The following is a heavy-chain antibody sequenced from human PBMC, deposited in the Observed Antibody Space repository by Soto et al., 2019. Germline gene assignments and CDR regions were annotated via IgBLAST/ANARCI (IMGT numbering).Heavy chain of an antibody. V-gene: IGHV4-4*07. J-gene: IGHJ4*02. CDR3: ARDEEDYYGSGSYYDY. Sequence: SETLSLTCTVSGGSISSYYWSWIRQPAGKGLEWIGRIYTSGSTNYNPSLKSRVTMSVDTSKNQFSLKLSSVTAADTAVYYCARDEEDYYGSGSYYDYWGQGTLVTVSS. D-gene: IGHD3-10*01. CDR1: GGSISSYY. CDR2: IYTSGST.